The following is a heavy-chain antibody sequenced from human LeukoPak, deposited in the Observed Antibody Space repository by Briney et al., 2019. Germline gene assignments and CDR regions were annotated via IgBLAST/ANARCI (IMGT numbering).Heavy chain of an antibody. CDR3: AKEGRSLQTY. D-gene: IGHD5-24*01. CDR1: GFMFSSNW. V-gene: IGHV3-7*03. CDR2: IKGDGTET. J-gene: IGHJ4*02. Sequence: GGSLRLSCAASGFMFSSNWMSWVRLAPGKGLEWVANIKGDGTETYYVDSVKGRFTISRDNAKNPLYLQMNSLRVEDTAVYYCAKEGRSLQTYWGQGTLVTVSS.